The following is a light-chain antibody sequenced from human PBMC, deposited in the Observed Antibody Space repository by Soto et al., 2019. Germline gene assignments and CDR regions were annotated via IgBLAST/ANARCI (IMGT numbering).Light chain of an antibody. V-gene: IGKV3-20*01. Sequence: EIVLTQSPGTLSLSPGESATLSCRASRSVSSSFLAWFQQKPGQAPRLLIYGASSRASGIPDRFSGSGSGTDFSLTISRLEPEDFAVYYCQQYANSPHTFGPGTRVDIK. CDR3: QQYANSPHT. CDR2: GAS. CDR1: RSVSSSF. J-gene: IGKJ3*01.